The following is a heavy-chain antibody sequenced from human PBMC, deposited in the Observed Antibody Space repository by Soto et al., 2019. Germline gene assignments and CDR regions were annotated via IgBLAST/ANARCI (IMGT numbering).Heavy chain of an antibody. CDR2: IIPIFGTA. J-gene: IGHJ4*02. D-gene: IGHD6-19*01. CDR1: GGTFSSYA. V-gene: IGHV1-69*13. Sequence: SVKVSCKASGGTFSSYAISWVRQAPGQGLEWMGGIIPIFGTANYAQKFQGRVTITADESTSTAYMELSSLRSEDTAVYYCARDKTDSSGLSRVDYWGQGTLVTVSS. CDR3: ARDKTDSSGLSRVDY.